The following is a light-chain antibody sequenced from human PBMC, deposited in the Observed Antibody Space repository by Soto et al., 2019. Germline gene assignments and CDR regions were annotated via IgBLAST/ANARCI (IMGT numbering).Light chain of an antibody. V-gene: IGLV2-14*01. CDR1: SNDVGGYGY. J-gene: IGLJ1*01. Sequence: QSALTQPASVSGSPGQSILISCTGSSNDVGGYGYVSWYQHHPGKAPKLIIYEVNNRPSGISNRFSASKSGNTASLTISGLQAEDEADYYCSSYSSIGSRYVFGPGTKVTVL. CDR3: SSYSSIGSRYV. CDR2: EVN.